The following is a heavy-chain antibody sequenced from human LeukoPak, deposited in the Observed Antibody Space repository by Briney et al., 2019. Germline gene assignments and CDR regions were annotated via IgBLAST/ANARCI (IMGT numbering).Heavy chain of an antibody. CDR2: IIPILGIA. V-gene: IGHV1-69*04. CDR3: ARRDYGGNLYYYYGMDV. Sequence: SVKVSCKASGGTFSSYAISWVRQAPGQGLEWVGRIIPILGIANYAQKFQGRVTIIADKSTSTAYMELSSLRSEDTAVYYCARRDYGGNLYYYYGMDVWGQGTTVTVSS. CDR1: GGTFSSYA. J-gene: IGHJ6*02. D-gene: IGHD4-23*01.